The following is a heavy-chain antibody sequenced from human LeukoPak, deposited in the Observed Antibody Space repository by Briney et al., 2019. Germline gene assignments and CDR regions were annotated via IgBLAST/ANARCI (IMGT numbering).Heavy chain of an antibody. CDR3: ARGVLWAYYFDD. CDR2: IYSGGST. J-gene: IGHJ4*02. CDR1: GFTLSSTY. D-gene: IGHD1-26*01. V-gene: IGHV3-53*01. Sequence: PGGSLRLSCAVSGFTLSSTYLTWVRQAPGKGLEWVSIIYSGGSTYSADSVKGRFTISRDTSKNTLYLQTNSLRADDTAVYYCARGVLWAYYFDDWGQGTLVTVSS.